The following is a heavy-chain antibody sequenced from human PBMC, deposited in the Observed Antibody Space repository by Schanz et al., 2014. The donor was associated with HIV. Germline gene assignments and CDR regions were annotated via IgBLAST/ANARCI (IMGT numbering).Heavy chain of an antibody. Sequence: QVQLVESGGGVVQPGRSLRLSCAASGFTFSSYAMHWVRQAPGKGLEWVALIRYDGSNKYYADSVKGRFTISRDNSKNTLYLQMNSLRTEDTAVYYCAKAAVTDYLDYWGQGTLVTVSS. V-gene: IGHV3-30*02. CDR1: GFTFSSYA. CDR3: AKAAVTDYLDY. CDR2: IRYDGSNK. J-gene: IGHJ4*02. D-gene: IGHD2-21*02.